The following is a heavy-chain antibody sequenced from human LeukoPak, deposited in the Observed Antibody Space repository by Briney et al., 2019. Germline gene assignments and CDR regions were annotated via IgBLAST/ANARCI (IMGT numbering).Heavy chain of an antibody. V-gene: IGHV1-18*01. CDR3: ARGFAVVYYGSGSLDY. CDR2: ISAYNGNT. D-gene: IGHD3-10*01. Sequence: ASVKVSCKASGYTFTSYGISWVRQAPGQGLEWMGWISAYNGNTNYAQKLQGRVTMTTDTSTSTAYMELRSLRSDDTAVYYCARGFAVVYYGSGSLDYWGQGTLVTVSS. J-gene: IGHJ4*02. CDR1: GYTFTSYG.